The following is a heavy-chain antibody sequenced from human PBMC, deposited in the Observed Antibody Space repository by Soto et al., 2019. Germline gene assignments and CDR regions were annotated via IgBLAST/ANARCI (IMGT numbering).Heavy chain of an antibody. CDR2: ISGSDGKT. J-gene: IGHJ4*02. CDR1: GFSFASFA. V-gene: IGHV3-23*01. D-gene: IGHD3-3*01. Sequence: GGSLRLSCTTSGFSFASFAMTWVRQAPGKGLEWVATISGSDGKTYYADSVKGRFSISRDTSRSTLYLQMNNLRADDTAIYYCAKWSYLDYWGQGTRVTVSS. CDR3: AKWSYLDY.